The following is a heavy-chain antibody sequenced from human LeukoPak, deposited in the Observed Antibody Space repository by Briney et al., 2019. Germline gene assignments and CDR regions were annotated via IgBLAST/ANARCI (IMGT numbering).Heavy chain of an antibody. J-gene: IGHJ4*02. CDR2: IKSDGSST. V-gene: IGHV3-74*01. CDR1: GFTFSSYW. Sequence: PGGSLRLSCAASGFTFSSYWMHWVRQVPGKGLVWVSHIKSDGSSTSYADSVKGRFTISRDNAKNTLYLQMNSLRAEDTDVYYCARDRGYGFDYWGQGTLVTVSS. D-gene: IGHD5-18*01. CDR3: ARDRGYGFDY.